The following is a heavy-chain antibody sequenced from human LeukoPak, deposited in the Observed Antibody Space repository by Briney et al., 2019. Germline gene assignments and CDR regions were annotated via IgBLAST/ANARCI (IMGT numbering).Heavy chain of an antibody. CDR2: IRYDGSNK. V-gene: IGHV3-30*02. J-gene: IGHJ4*02. Sequence: GGSLRLSCAASGFTFSSYGMHWVRQAPGKELEWLAFIRYDGSNKYYADSVKGRFTISRDNFKNTLYLQMNSLRAEDTAVYYCAKVTYSGQLYDYWGQGTLVTVSS. CDR3: AKVTYSGQLYDY. CDR1: GFTFSSYG. D-gene: IGHD5-12*01.